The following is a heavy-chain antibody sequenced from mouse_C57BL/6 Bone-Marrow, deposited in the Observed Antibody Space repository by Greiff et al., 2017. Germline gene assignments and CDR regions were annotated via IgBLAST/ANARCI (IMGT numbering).Heavy chain of an antibody. CDR1: GYTFTSYW. CDR3: ASTAYFTGSYYAMDY. Sequence: QVQLQQPGAELVKPGASVKLSCKASGYTFTSYWMQWVKQRPGQGLEWIGEIDPSVSYTNYNQKFKGKATLTVETSSSTAYMRLSSLTSEDAAVYYCASTAYFTGSYYAMDYWGQGTSVTVAS. J-gene: IGHJ4*01. V-gene: IGHV1-50*01. CDR2: IDPSVSYT. D-gene: IGHD1-2*01.